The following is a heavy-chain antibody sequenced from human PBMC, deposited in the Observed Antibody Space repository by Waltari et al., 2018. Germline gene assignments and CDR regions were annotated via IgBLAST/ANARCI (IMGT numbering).Heavy chain of an antibody. V-gene: IGHV1-69*05. CDR3: ATCYYYDSSGNYYVSDY. CDR1: GGTFSSYA. Sequence: QVQLVQSGAEVKKPGSSVKVSCKASGGTFSSYAISWVRQAPGQGLEWMGGIIPIFGTANYAQKFQGRVTITTDESTSTAYMELSSLRSEDTAVYYCATCYYYDSSGNYYVSDYWGQGTLVTASS. D-gene: IGHD3-22*01. CDR2: IIPIFGTA. J-gene: IGHJ4*02.